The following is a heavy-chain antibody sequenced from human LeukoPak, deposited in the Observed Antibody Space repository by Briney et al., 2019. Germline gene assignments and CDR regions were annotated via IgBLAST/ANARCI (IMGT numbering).Heavy chain of an antibody. D-gene: IGHD4-11*01. V-gene: IGHV3-30*03. CDR1: GFTFRTYS. Sequence: GGSLRLSCAASGFTFRTYSIHWVRQAPGKGLEWVTVVSADGRTQLYSDSVKGRFTISRDNSLNTLHLQMNSLRTEDTAVYYCTRDSDYSNYDWGQGTLVAVSS. CDR3: TRDSDYSNYD. J-gene: IGHJ4*02. CDR2: VSADGRTQ.